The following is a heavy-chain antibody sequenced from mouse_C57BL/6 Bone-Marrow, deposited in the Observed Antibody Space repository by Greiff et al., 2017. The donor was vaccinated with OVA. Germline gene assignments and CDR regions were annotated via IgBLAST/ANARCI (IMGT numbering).Heavy chain of an antibody. Sequence: EVMLVESGGGLVKPGGSLKLSCAASGFTFSSYTMSWVRQTPEKRLEWVATISGGGGNTYYPDSVKGRFTISRDNAKNTLYLQLNSLRSEDTALYYCARQSVTRYFDYWGQGTTLTVSS. V-gene: IGHV5-9*01. CDR1: GFTFSSYT. CDR2: ISGGGGNT. J-gene: IGHJ2*01. CDR3: ARQSVTRYFDY. D-gene: IGHD2-13*01.